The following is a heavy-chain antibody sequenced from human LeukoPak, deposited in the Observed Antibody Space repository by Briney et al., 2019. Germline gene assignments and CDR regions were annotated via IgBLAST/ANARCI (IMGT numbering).Heavy chain of an antibody. CDR3: ARDSTYDSLWGSFDY. CDR2: ISYDGSNK. CDR1: GFTFSSYA. D-gene: IGHD3-16*01. Sequence: PGGSLRLSRAASGFTFSSYAMHWVRQAPGKGLEWVAVISYDGSNKYYADSVKGRFTISRDNSKNTLYLQMNSLRAEDTAVYYCARDSTYDSLWGSFDYWGQGTLVTVSS. V-gene: IGHV3-30-3*01. J-gene: IGHJ4*02.